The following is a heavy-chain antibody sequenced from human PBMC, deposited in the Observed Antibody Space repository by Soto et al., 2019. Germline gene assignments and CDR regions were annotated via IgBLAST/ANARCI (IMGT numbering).Heavy chain of an antibody. J-gene: IGHJ6*02. V-gene: IGHV3-30*18. Sequence: GGSLRLSCAASGFTFSSYGMHWVRQAPGKGLEWVAVISYDGSNKYYADSVKGRFTISRDNSKNTLYRQMNSLRAEDTAVYYCAKEGRWLQLGGQPNYYYYGMDVWGQGTTVTVSS. CDR2: ISYDGSNK. D-gene: IGHD5-12*01. CDR3: AKEGRWLQLGGQPNYYYYGMDV. CDR1: GFTFSSYG.